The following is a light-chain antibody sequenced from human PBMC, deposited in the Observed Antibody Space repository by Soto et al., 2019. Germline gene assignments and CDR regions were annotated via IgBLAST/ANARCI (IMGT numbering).Light chain of an antibody. CDR1: QTISSW. CDR3: QHYNSYSEA. V-gene: IGKV1-5*03. J-gene: IGKJ1*01. CDR2: KAS. Sequence: MHMTQPPSTLSGSLGYRLTITCRASQTISSWLAWYQQKPGKAPKLLIYKASTLKSGVPSRFSGSGSGTEFTLTISSLQPDDFATYYSQHYNSYSEAFGQGTKVDIK.